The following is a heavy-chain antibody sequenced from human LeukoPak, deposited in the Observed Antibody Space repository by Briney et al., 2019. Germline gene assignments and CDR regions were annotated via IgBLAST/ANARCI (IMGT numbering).Heavy chain of an antibody. Sequence: SETLSLTCTVSGDSISNYYWNWIRQPPGKGLEWIGYIYYSGSTNYNPSLKSRVTISVDTSKNQFSLKLSSVTAADTAVYYCARAYYDILTGYPDGWFDPWGQGTLVTVSS. J-gene: IGHJ5*02. V-gene: IGHV4-59*12. CDR2: IYYSGST. CDR3: ARAYYDILTGYPDGWFDP. CDR1: GDSISNYY. D-gene: IGHD3-9*01.